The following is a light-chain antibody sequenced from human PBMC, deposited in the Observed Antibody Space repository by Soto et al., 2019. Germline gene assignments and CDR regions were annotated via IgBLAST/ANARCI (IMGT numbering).Light chain of an antibody. CDR1: QSISSY. CDR3: QQSYSTPPWT. Sequence: DIQMTQSPSSLSASVGDRVTITCRASQSISSYLNWYQQKPGKDPKLLIYAASSMQSGDPSRFSGSGSGTDFTLTISSLQPEDFATYYCQQSYSTPPWTFGQGTKVEIK. V-gene: IGKV1-39*01. CDR2: AAS. J-gene: IGKJ1*01.